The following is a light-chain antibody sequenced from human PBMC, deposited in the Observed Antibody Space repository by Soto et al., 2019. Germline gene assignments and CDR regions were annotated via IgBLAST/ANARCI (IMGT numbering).Light chain of an antibody. J-gene: IGKJ2*01. CDR2: AAS. Sequence: AVQMTQSPSSLSASVGDRVTITCRASQDVRNDLDWYQQKPGKAPKLLIYAASHLQNGVPSRFSGSGSGTHFTLTISSLQPEDFATYYCLQDYNSPRTFSQGTKLEIK. V-gene: IGKV1-6*01. CDR3: LQDYNSPRT. CDR1: QDVRND.